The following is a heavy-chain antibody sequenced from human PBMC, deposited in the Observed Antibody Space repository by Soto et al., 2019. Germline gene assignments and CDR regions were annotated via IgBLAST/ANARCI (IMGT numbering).Heavy chain of an antibody. J-gene: IGHJ4*02. CDR3: ARRQPGSSWYFDY. CDR2: IYYSGST. V-gene: IGHV4-59*08. Sequence: SETLSLTCTVSGGSISSYYWSWIRQPPGKGLEWIGYIYYSGSTNYNPSLKSRVTISVDTSKNQFSLKLSSVTAADTAVYYCARRQPGSSWYFDYWGQGTLVTVSS. CDR1: GGSISSYY. D-gene: IGHD6-13*01.